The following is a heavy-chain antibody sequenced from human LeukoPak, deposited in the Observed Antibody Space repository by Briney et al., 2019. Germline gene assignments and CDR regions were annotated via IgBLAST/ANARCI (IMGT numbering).Heavy chain of an antibody. Sequence: PGGSLRLSCAASGFTFSSFWMSWVRQAPGKGLEWVANIKVDGSDKYYVDSVKGRFSISRDNAENSLYLQMNSLRAEDTAVYYCARDCSNTRCLNYWGQGTLVTVSS. CDR3: ARDCSNTRCLNY. D-gene: IGHD2-8*01. CDR1: GFTFSSFW. CDR2: IKVDGSDK. J-gene: IGHJ4*02. V-gene: IGHV3-7*01.